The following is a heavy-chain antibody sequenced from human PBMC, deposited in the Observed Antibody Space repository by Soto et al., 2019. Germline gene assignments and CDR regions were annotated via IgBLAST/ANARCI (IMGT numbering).Heavy chain of an antibody. V-gene: IGHV3-7*05. D-gene: IGHD6-13*01. CDR2: INRDGSKK. Sequence: EVQLAESGGDLVQPGGSLRLSCAASGFTLSAYWMTWVRQAPGKGLEWVANINRDGSKKSYLDSVMGRFTISRDNVGNSLYLPMDSLRADDTALYSCARDVSPVSSSLSLDAVDIWGQGTMVTVSS. CDR3: ARDVSPVSSSLSLDAVDI. J-gene: IGHJ3*02. CDR1: GFTLSAYW.